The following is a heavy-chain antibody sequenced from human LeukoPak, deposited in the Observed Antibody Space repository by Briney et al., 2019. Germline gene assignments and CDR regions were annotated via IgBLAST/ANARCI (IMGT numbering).Heavy chain of an antibody. Sequence: GGSLRLSCAASGFTFSSYWMTWVRQAPGKGLEWVANIKRDGSEKFYVDSVKGRFTISRDNAKKSLYLQMNSLRAEDTAVYYCATESQSVSSWDSHFEYWGQGTLVTVSS. V-gene: IGHV3-7*01. D-gene: IGHD1-26*01. CDR1: GFTFSSYW. CDR2: IKRDGSEK. J-gene: IGHJ4*02. CDR3: ATESQSVSSWDSHFEY.